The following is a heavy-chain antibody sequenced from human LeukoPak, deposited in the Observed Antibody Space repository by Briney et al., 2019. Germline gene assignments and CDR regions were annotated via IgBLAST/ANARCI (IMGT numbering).Heavy chain of an antibody. CDR3: ASLGSSSGWYWENCFDP. D-gene: IGHD6-19*01. Sequence: PGGSLRLSCAASGFTFSSYAMSWVRQAPGKGLEWVSAISGSGDSTYYADSVKGRFTISRDNSKNTLYLQMNSLRAEDTDVYYCASLGSSSGWYWENCFDPWGQGTLVTVSS. CDR2: ISGSGDST. J-gene: IGHJ5*02. V-gene: IGHV3-23*01. CDR1: GFTFSSYA.